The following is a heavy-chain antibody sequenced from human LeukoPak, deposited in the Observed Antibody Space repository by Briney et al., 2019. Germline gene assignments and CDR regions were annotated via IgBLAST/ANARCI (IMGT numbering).Heavy chain of an antibody. J-gene: IGHJ4*02. Sequence: SETLSLTCTVSGGSISSYYWSWIRQPAGKGLEWIGRIYTSGSTNYNPSLKSRVTMSVDTSKNQFSLKLSSVTAADTAVYYCARDRVIMVRGVKGYFDYWGQGTLVTVSS. CDR1: GGSISSYY. D-gene: IGHD3-10*01. CDR2: IYTSGST. CDR3: ARDRVIMVRGVKGYFDY. V-gene: IGHV4-4*07.